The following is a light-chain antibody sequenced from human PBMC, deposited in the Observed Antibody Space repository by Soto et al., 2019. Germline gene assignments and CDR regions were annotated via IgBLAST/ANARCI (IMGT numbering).Light chain of an antibody. CDR2: DVS. J-gene: IGLJ1*01. Sequence: QSALTQPASVSGSPGQSITISCTGTNSDVGGYNYVSWYQQHPGKAPKLLIYDVSSRPSGLSNRFSGSKSGNTASLIISGLQAEDEADYYCASYTTAFFYVFGTGTKVTVL. V-gene: IGLV2-14*03. CDR1: NSDVGGYNY. CDR3: ASYTTAFFYV.